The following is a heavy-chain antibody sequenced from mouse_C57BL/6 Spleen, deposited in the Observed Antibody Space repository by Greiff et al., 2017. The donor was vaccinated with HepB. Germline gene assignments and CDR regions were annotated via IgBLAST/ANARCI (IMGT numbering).Heavy chain of an antibody. J-gene: IGHJ2*01. CDR1: GYTFTSYW. Sequence: QVQLQQPGAELVKPGASVKLSCKASGYTFTSYWMHWVKQRPGQGLEWIGMIHPNSGSTNYNEKFKSKATLTVDKSSSTAYMQLSSLTSEDSAVYYCASLYDYDEVDYWGQGTTLTVPS. D-gene: IGHD2-4*01. CDR2: IHPNSGST. CDR3: ASLYDYDEVDY. V-gene: IGHV1-64*01.